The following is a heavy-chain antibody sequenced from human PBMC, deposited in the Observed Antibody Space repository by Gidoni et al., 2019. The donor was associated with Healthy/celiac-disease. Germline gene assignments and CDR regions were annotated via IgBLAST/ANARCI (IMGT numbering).Heavy chain of an antibody. D-gene: IGHD2-15*01. V-gene: IGHV3-7*03. CDR1: GFTFSGYW. CDR2: RKQDGSGK. CDR3: ARGPDPVVVVAAYDY. Sequence: EVQMVESGGGLVQHGGSLSLSCAASGFTFSGYWMGWVRQAPGKGLEWVANRKQDGSGKYYVASVKGRFTISRDNAKNSLYLQMNSLRAEDTAVYYCARGPDPVVVVAAYDYWGQGTLVTVSS. J-gene: IGHJ4*02.